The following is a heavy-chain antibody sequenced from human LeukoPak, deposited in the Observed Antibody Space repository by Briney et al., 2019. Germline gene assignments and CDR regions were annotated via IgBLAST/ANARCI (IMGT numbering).Heavy chain of an antibody. Sequence: GGSLRLSCVASGFTFTDYFMSWVRQAPGKGLEWVASIKHNGGEKYYVDSVKGRFTISRDNAKNSLYLEMSSLRVEDTAVYYCARDSGSYGMDVWGQGTTVTVSS. CDR3: ARDSGSYGMDV. CDR1: GFTFTDYF. J-gene: IGHJ6*02. D-gene: IGHD6-25*01. CDR2: IKHNGGEK. V-gene: IGHV3-7*01.